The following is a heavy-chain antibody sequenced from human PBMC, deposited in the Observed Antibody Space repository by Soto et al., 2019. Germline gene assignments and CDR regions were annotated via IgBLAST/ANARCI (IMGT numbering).Heavy chain of an antibody. D-gene: IGHD6-19*01. CDR1: GFTVGNNY. V-gene: IGHV3-53*01. CDR3: TTSPSVGV. J-gene: IGHJ6*02. CDR2: MYSGGGT. Sequence: EVHLVESGGGLIQPGGSLRLSCAASGFTVGNNYMNWVRQAPGKGLEWVSLMYSGGGTYYADSVKGRFTMSRDSSKNTLYLQLNSLRAEDTAMYYCTTSPSVGVWAQGTTVTVSS.